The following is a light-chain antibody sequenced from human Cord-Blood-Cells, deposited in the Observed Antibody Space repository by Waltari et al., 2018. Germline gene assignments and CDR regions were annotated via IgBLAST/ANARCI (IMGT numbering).Light chain of an antibody. CDR2: DVS. CDR1: GRDVGGFNY. Sequence: QSALTQPASVSGSPGQSITISCTGPGRDVGGFNYVPWYQQHPGKAPKLMIYDVSNRPSGVSNRFSGSKSGNTASLTISGLQAEDEADYYCSSYTSSSTRVFGGGTKLTVL. V-gene: IGLV2-14*01. CDR3: SSYTSSSTRV. J-gene: IGLJ3*02.